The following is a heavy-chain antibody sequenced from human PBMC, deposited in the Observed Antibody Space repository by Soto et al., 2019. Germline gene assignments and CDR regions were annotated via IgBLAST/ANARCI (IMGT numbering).Heavy chain of an antibody. J-gene: IGHJ4*02. V-gene: IGHV3-23*01. CDR2: ISGSGGST. CDR3: AKDPAGYSSSWYEWRTHDLYFDY. CDR1: GFTFSSYA. Sequence: GGSLRLSCAASGFTFSSYAMSWVRQAPGKGLEWVSAISGSGGSTYYADSVKGRFTISRDNSKNTLYLQMNSLRAEDTAVYYCAKDPAGYSSSWYEWRTHDLYFDYWGQGTPVTVSS. D-gene: IGHD6-13*01.